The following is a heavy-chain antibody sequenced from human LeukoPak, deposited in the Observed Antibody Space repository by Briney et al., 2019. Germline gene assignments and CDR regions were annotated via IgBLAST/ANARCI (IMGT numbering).Heavy chain of an antibody. CDR2: IKPVGSDK. CDR3: VSRYSSSSGNY. D-gene: IGHD6-6*01. J-gene: IGHJ4*02. V-gene: IGHV3-7*01. Sequence: GGSLRLSCATSGFTFSTYWMNWVRQAPGKGLEWVANIKPVGSDKYYVDSVKGRFTISRDNAKSSLYLQMNSLRAEDTAVYYCVSRYSSSSGNYWGQGTLVTVSS. CDR1: GFTFSTYW.